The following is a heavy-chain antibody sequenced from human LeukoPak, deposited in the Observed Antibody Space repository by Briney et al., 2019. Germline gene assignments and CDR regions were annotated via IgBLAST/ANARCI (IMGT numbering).Heavy chain of an antibody. Sequence: GESLKISCKGSGYSFTNYWIGWVRQMPGKGLEWMGIIYPGDSDTRYSPSFQSQVTISADKSVSTAYLQWSSLTASDTAMYYCARPSRGGFHYDSSGYYSYFYDMDVWGQGTTVTVSS. CDR1: GYSFTNYW. J-gene: IGHJ6*02. D-gene: IGHD3-22*01. CDR2: IYPGDSDT. V-gene: IGHV5-51*01. CDR3: ARPSRGGFHYDSSGYYSYFYDMDV.